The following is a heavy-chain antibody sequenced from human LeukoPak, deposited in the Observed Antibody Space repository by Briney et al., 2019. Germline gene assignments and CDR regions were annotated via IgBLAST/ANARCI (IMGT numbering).Heavy chain of an antibody. CDR2: IYHSGST. CDR1: GYSISSGYY. J-gene: IGHJ3*02. Sequence: PSETLSLTCTVSGYSISSGYYWGWIRQPPGKGLEWIGSIYHSGSTYYNPSLKSRVTISVDTSKNQFSLKLSSVTAADTAVYFCARVSSIAASGDAFDTWGQGTLVTVSS. V-gene: IGHV4-38-2*02. D-gene: IGHD6-13*01. CDR3: ARVSSIAASGDAFDT.